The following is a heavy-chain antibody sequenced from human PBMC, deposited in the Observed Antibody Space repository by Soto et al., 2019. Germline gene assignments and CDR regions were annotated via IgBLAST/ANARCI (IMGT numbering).Heavy chain of an antibody. V-gene: IGHV3-74*03. CDR3: AKGRYFDVSGGCANF. D-gene: IGHD3-9*01. CDR2: INGDGASL. Sequence: EVRLEEAGGGFVQPGGSLRVSCSGSGFIFSSFWMHWVRQGPGKGLEWVSRINGDGASLAYAESVKGRFSISRDNSKSTVYLHMNSLRAEDSGIYYCAKGRYFDVSGGCANFWGRGTLVTVSS. J-gene: IGHJ2*01. CDR1: GFIFSSFW.